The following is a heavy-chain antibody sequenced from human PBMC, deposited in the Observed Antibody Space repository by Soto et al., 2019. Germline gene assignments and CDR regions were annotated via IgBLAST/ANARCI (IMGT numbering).Heavy chain of an antibody. D-gene: IGHD6-19*01. CDR2: IWYDGSNK. J-gene: IGHJ4*02. CDR1: GFTFSSYG. Sequence: PGGSLRLSCAASGFTFSSYGMHWVRQAPGKGLEWVAVIWYDGSNKYYADSVKGRFTISIDNYKNTLYLQMNSLRAEDTAVYYCARHSKQWLVIYAFEYWGQGTLVTASS. CDR3: ARHSKQWLVIYAFEY. V-gene: IGHV3-33*01.